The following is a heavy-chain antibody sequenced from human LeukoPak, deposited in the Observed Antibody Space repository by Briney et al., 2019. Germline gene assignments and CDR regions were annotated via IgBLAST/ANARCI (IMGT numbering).Heavy chain of an antibody. CDR1: GGSISSSNW. Sequence: SETLSLTCAVSGGSISSSNWWSWVRQPPGKGLEWIGEIYHSGSTNYNPSLKSRVTISVDKSKNQFSLKLSSVTAADTAVYYCARVTHYYDSSGYYPRAPYFDYWGQGTLVTVSS. V-gene: IGHV4-4*02. CDR2: IYHSGST. CDR3: ARVTHYYDSSGYYPRAPYFDY. D-gene: IGHD3-22*01. J-gene: IGHJ4*02.